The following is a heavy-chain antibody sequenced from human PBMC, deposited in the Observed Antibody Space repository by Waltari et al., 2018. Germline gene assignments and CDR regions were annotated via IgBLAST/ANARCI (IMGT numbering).Heavy chain of an antibody. CDR1: GYSFASHW. J-gene: IGHJ5*02. V-gene: IGHV5-10-1*03. CDR3: ARETRYCSDNGCTNWFDP. Sequence: EVQLVQSGPEVKKPGESLRISCQASGYSFASHWISWVRQLPGKGLEFVGRIVPTDTYTTSSPSVQCRVSISVDRSISTAFLQLSTLKAADSGLYYCARETRYCSDNGCTNWFDPWAQGTLVTVSS. D-gene: IGHD2-15*01. CDR2: IVPTDTYT.